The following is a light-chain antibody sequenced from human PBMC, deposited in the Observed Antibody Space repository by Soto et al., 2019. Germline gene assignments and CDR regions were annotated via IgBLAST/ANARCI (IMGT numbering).Light chain of an antibody. CDR3: CSYAGSYTV. J-gene: IGLJ2*01. V-gene: IGLV2-11*01. Sequence: QSALTQPRSVSGSPGQSVTISCTGTSSDVGGYNYVSWYQQHPGKAPKLMIYDVSKRPSGVPDRFSGSKSGNMASLTISGLQAEDEADYYCCSYAGSYTVFGGGTKVTVL. CDR2: DVS. CDR1: SSDVGGYNY.